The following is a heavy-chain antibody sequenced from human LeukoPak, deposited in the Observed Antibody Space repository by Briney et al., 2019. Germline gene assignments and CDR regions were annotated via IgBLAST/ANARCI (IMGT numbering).Heavy chain of an antibody. Sequence: GGSLRLSCAASGFPFSSYWMHWVRQAPGKGLEWVAVIWYDGSNKYYADSVKGRFTISRDNSKNTLYLQMNRLRAEDTAVYYCARDSGQTAKGDYGFDYWGQGTLVTVSS. V-gene: IGHV3-33*01. D-gene: IGHD4-17*01. CDR2: IWYDGSNK. CDR3: ARDSGQTAKGDYGFDY. CDR1: GFPFSSYW. J-gene: IGHJ4*02.